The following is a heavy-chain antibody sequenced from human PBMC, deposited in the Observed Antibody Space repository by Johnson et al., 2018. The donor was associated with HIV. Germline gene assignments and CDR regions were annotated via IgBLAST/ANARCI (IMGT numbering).Heavy chain of an antibody. V-gene: IGHV3-20*04. CDR1: GFNFDDYG. D-gene: IGHD4-17*01. CDR3: AKDMSGDPDAFDI. Sequence: EQLVESGGGVIRPGGSLRVSCVASGFNFDDYGMSWVRQAPGKGLEWVSGINWNGGSTSYADSVKGRFTISRDNSKNTLYLQMNSLRAEDTAVYYCAKDMSGDPDAFDIWGQVTMVTVSS. CDR2: INWNGGST. J-gene: IGHJ3*02.